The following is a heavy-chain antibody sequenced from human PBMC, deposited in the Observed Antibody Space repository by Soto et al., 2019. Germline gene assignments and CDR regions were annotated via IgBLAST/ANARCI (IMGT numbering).Heavy chain of an antibody. D-gene: IGHD2-2*01. CDR3: ARVVGYCSSTSCPLAYYFDY. J-gene: IGHJ4*02. CDR2: INWNGGST. CDR1: GVTFDDYG. V-gene: IGHV3-20*01. Sequence: SLRLCCASCGVTFDDYGMSVLFQATGKGLEWVSGINWNGGSTGYADSVKGRFTISRDNAKNSLYLQMNSLRAEDTALYHCARVVGYCSSTSCPLAYYFDYWGQGTLVTVSS.